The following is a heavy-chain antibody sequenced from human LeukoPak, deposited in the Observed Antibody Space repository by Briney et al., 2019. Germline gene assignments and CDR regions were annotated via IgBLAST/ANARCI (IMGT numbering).Heavy chain of an antibody. Sequence: PSETLSLTCAVYGGSFSGYYWSWIRQPPGKGLEWIGEINHSGSTNYNPSLKSRVTISVDTSKNQFSLKLSSVTAADTAVYYCARVSGDGYRHWYFDLWGRGTLVTVPS. CDR3: ARVSGDGYRHWYFDL. V-gene: IGHV4-34*01. J-gene: IGHJ2*01. D-gene: IGHD5-24*01. CDR1: GGSFSGYY. CDR2: INHSGST.